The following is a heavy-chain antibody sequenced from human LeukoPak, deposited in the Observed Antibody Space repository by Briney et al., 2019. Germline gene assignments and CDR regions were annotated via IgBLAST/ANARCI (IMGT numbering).Heavy chain of an antibody. CDR2: ITSSSTYI. V-gene: IGHV3-21*01. CDR3: ARGPSGYHNT. CDR1: GFTFSSYS. J-gene: IGHJ4*02. Sequence: PGGSLRLSCAASGFTFSSYSMNWVRQAPGKVLEWVSSITSSSTYIYYADSVKGRFTISRDNSKNTLYLQMNSLRAEDTAVYYCARGPSGYHNTGGQGTLVTVSS. D-gene: IGHD5-12*01.